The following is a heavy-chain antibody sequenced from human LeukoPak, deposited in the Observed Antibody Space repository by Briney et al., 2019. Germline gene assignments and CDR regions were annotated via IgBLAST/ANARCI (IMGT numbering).Heavy chain of an antibody. CDR1: GYTFTSYY. CDR3: ARAYGSGSYTLLFFDY. CDR2: INPSGVGT. D-gene: IGHD3-10*01. Sequence: ASVKVSCKASGYTFTSYYMHWVRQAPGQGLEWMGIINPSGVGTSYAQKFQGRVTMTRDTSTSTVYMELSSLRSEDTAVYYCARAYGSGSYTLLFFDYWGQGTLVTVSS. V-gene: IGHV1-46*01. J-gene: IGHJ4*02.